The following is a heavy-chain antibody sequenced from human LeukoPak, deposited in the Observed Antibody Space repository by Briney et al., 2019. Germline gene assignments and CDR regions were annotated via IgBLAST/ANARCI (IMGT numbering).Heavy chain of an antibody. CDR3: ARGLGDCSSTSCYRYYFDY. J-gene: IGHJ4*02. CDR1: GYTFTNFD. V-gene: IGHV1-8*01. CDR2: MNPNSGNT. Sequence: EASLKVSCKGSGYTFTNFDINWVRQATGQGLEWMRWMNPNSGNTGYAQKFQGRVTMTRNTSISTAYMELSSLRSEDTAVYYCARGLGDCSSTSCYRYYFDYWGQGTLVTVSS. D-gene: IGHD2-2*01.